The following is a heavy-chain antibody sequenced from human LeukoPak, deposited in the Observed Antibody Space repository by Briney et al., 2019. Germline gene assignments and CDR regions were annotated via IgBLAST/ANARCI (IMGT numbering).Heavy chain of an antibody. Sequence: KSSETLSLTCAVYGGSFSGYYWSWIRQPPGKGLEWIGEINHSGSTNYNPSLKSRVTISVDTSKNQFSLKLSSVTVADTAVYYCARLFVPFWGGIQVAGGIDYWGQGTLVTVSS. CDR3: ARLFVPFWGGIQVAGGIDY. J-gene: IGHJ4*02. D-gene: IGHD3-16*01. CDR2: INHSGST. V-gene: IGHV4-34*01. CDR1: GGSFSGYY.